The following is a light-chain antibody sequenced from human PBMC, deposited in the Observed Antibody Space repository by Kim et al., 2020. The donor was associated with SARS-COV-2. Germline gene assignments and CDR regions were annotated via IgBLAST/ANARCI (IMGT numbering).Light chain of an antibody. J-gene: IGLJ2*01. V-gene: IGLV3-25*03. CDR2: KDS. Sequence: PGQTARITCSGDALPKQYAYWYQRKPGQAPVLVIYKDSERPSGIPERFSGSSSGTTVTLTISGVQAEDEADYYCQSADSSGTYVVFGGGTQLTVL. CDR1: ALPKQY. CDR3: QSADSSGTYVV.